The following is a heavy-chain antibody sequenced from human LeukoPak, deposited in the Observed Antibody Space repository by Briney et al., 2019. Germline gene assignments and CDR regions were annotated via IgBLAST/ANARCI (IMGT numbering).Heavy chain of an antibody. V-gene: IGHV4-39*07. Sequence: SETLSLTCTVSGGSISSSSYYWGWIRQPPGKGLEWIGSIYYSGSTYYNPSLKSRVTISVETSKNQFSLKLSSVTAADTAVYYCARTGVWYSSSWSWYFQHWGQGTLVTVSS. D-gene: IGHD6-13*01. J-gene: IGHJ1*01. CDR2: IYYSGST. CDR1: GGSISSSSYY. CDR3: ARTGVWYSSSWSWYFQH.